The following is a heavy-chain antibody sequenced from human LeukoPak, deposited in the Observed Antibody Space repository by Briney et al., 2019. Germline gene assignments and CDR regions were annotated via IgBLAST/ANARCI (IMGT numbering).Heavy chain of an antibody. D-gene: IGHD3-10*01. CDR1: GFTFSSYG. Sequence: GGSLRLSCAASGFTFSSYGMHWVRQAPGKGLEWVAVIWYDGSNKYYADSVKGRFTISRDNSKNTLYLQMNSLRAEDTAVYYYARDSRYYYGSGSSWFDPWGQGTLVTVSS. V-gene: IGHV3-33*01. CDR2: IWYDGSNK. J-gene: IGHJ5*02. CDR3: ARDSRYYYGSGSSWFDP.